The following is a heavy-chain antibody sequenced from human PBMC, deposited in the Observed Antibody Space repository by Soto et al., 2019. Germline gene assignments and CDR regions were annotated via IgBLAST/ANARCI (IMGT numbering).Heavy chain of an antibody. CDR3: ARDQGCSSRSCYTNAFDI. CDR2: ISSSSTYI. J-gene: IGHJ3*02. CDR1: GFTFSSYS. Sequence: VGSLRLSCAASGFTFSSYSMNWVRQAPGKGLEWVSSISSSSTYIYYADSVKGRFTISIDNAKNLLYLQMNSLRAEDTAVYYCARDQGCSSRSCYTNAFDIWGQGTLVTVSS. V-gene: IGHV3-21*01. D-gene: IGHD2-2*02.